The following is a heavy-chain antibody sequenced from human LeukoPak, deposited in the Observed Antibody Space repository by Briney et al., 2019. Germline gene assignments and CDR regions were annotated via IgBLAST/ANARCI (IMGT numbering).Heavy chain of an antibody. V-gene: IGHV1-69*05. CDR3: GTTYYYDSSGLDV. J-gene: IGHJ6*04. D-gene: IGHD3-22*01. CDR2: IIPIFGTA. Sequence: SVKVSCKASGGTFSSYAISWVRQAPGQGLEWMGGIIPIFGTANYAQKFQGRVTITTDESTSTAYMELSSLRSEDTAVYYCGTTYYYDSSGLDVWGKGTTVTVSS. CDR1: GGTFSSYA.